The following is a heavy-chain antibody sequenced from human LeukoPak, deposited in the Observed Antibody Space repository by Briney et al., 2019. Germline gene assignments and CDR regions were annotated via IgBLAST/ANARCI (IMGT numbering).Heavy chain of an antibody. V-gene: IGHV4-59*12. Sequence: PSETLSLTCTVSGDSISSYSWSWIRQPPGKGLEWIGYIYYSGSTNYNPSLKSRVTISVDRSKNQFSLKLSSVTAADTAVYYCARGQSADPWGQGTLVTVSS. J-gene: IGHJ5*02. CDR2: IYYSGST. CDR3: ARGQSADP. CDR1: GDSISSYS. D-gene: IGHD5-24*01.